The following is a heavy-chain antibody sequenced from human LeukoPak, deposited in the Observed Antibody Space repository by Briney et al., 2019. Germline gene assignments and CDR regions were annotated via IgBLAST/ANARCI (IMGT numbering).Heavy chain of an antibody. D-gene: IGHD1-1*01. CDR1: GGTFSSYA. CDR2: IIPIFGTA. J-gene: IGHJ4*02. V-gene: IGHV1-69*05. Sequence: ASVKVSCKASGGTFSSYAISWVRQAPGQGLEWMGRIIPIFGTANYTQKFQGRVTITTDESTSTAYMELSSLRSEDTAVYYCARAPPKLWKYFDYWGQGTLVTVSS. CDR3: ARAPPKLWKYFDY.